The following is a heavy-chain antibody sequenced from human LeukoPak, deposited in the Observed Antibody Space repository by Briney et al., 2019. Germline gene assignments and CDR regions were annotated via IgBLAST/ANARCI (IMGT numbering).Heavy chain of an antibody. CDR2: INPNSGGT. J-gene: IGHJ4*02. CDR1: GYTFTGYY. CDR3: ARDLGGATSSPFDY. Sequence: GASVKVSCKASGYTFTGYYMHWVRQAPGQGLEWMGWINPNSGGTNYAQKFQGRVTMTRDMSISTAYMELSRLRSDDTAVYYCARDLGGATSSPFDYWGQGTLVTVSS. D-gene: IGHD1-26*01. V-gene: IGHV1-2*02.